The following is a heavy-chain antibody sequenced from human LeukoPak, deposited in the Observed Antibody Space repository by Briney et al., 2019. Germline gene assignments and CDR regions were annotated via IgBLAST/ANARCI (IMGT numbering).Heavy chain of an antibody. D-gene: IGHD3-9*01. Sequence: GGSLRLSCAASGFTFSSYGMSWVRQAPGKGLEWVSAISGSGGSTYYADSVKGRFTISRDNSKNTLYLQMNSLRAEDTAVYYCASRGVNYDILTGYYRVGYYFDYWGQGTLVTVSS. CDR1: GFTFSSYG. J-gene: IGHJ4*02. CDR2: ISGSGGST. CDR3: ASRGVNYDILTGYYRVGYYFDY. V-gene: IGHV3-23*01.